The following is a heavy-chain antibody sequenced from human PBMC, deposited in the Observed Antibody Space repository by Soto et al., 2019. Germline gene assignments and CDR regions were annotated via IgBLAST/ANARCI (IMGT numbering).Heavy chain of an antibody. Sequence: SVKVSCKASGGNPSNSAFSWVRQAPGQGLEWMGGIIPVFGIVTYAQTFQDRVTITADESMTTSYLELSSLRAEDTAVYYCAREKVLRRWYGMDVWGQGTTVTVSS. CDR2: IIPVFGIV. CDR1: GGNPSNSA. D-gene: IGHD4-17*01. J-gene: IGHJ6*02. CDR3: AREKVLRRWYGMDV. V-gene: IGHV1-69*13.